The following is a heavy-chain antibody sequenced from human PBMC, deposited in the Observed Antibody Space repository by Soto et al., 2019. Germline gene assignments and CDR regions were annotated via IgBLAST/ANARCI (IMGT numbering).Heavy chain of an antibody. V-gene: IGHV3-30-3*01. CDR1: GFTFSSYA. D-gene: IGHD3-16*01. J-gene: IGHJ5*02. CDR2: ISYDGSNK. CDR3: ARDGGQLRSSLGWFVP. Sequence: QVQLVESGGGVVQPGRSLRLSCAASGFTFSSYAMHWVRQAPGKGLEWVAVISYDGSNKYYADSVKGRFTISRDNSKNTLYLQMNSLRAEDKAVYYCARDGGQLRSSLGWFVPWGQGNLVTVS.